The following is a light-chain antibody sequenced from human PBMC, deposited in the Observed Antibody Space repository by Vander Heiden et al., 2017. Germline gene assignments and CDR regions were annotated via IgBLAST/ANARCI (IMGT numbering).Light chain of an antibody. Sequence: EIVLTQSPATLSLSPGARATLSCRASKSLRIFLAWYQQKPGQAPRLLIYDASNRAPGIPARFSGSGSGTDFTLTISSLEPEDFAVYYCQQRSNWPPITFGQGTRLEIK. CDR1: KSLRIF. J-gene: IGKJ5*01. V-gene: IGKV3-11*01. CDR2: DAS. CDR3: QQRSNWPPIT.